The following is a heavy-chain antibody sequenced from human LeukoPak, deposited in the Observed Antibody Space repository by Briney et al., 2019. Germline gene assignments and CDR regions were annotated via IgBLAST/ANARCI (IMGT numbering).Heavy chain of an antibody. CDR3: ARDHSGTQDY. J-gene: IGHJ4*02. V-gene: IGHV3-30-3*01. CDR1: GFTFSNYA. D-gene: IGHD1-1*01. Sequence: PGRSLRLSCAASGFTFSNYAMHWVRQAPGKGLEWVAVISYDGSNKYYADSVKGRFTISRDNSKNTLYLQMNSLRAEDTAVYSCARDHSGTQDYWGQGTLVTVSS. CDR2: ISYDGSNK.